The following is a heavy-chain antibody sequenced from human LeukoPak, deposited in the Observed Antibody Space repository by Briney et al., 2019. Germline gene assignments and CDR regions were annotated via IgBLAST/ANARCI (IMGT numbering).Heavy chain of an antibody. V-gene: IGHV1-2*02. Sequence: GASVKVSCKAFGYTFIGYYMHWVRQAPGQGLEWMGWINPNSGDTNYALKFQGRVTMTRGTSISTAYMELSRLSSDDTAVYYCALAAADGNHWFDPWGQGTLVTVSS. J-gene: IGHJ5*02. CDR2: INPNSGDT. CDR3: ALAAADGNHWFDP. D-gene: IGHD6-13*01. CDR1: GYTFIGYY.